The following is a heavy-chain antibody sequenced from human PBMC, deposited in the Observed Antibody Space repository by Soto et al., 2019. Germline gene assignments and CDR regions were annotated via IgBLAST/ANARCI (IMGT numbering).Heavy chain of an antibody. CDR3: AKMATFGSLHWFVP. J-gene: IGHJ5*02. Sequence: ASVKVSCKASGYSFNNNDVSWVRQATGQGLEWMGWMNPGSGDTGYAQKFQGRVTMTRDISTATAYMELSSLRSDDTATYYCAKMATFGSLHWFVPWGEGTLVTVSS. CDR2: MNPGSGDT. CDR1: GYSFNNND. V-gene: IGHV1-8*01. D-gene: IGHD3-16*01.